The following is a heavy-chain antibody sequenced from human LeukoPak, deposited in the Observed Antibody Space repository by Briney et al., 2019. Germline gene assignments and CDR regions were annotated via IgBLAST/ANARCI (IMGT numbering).Heavy chain of an antibody. CDR3: ARRRGTTFNY. Sequence: SETLSLTCTVSGGSISINYWSWIRQPPGKGLEWIGYIYYIGSTYYNPSLKSRVTISVDTSKNQFSLKLSSVTAADTAVYYCARRRGTTFNYWGQGTLVTVSS. CDR2: IYYIGST. D-gene: IGHD1-1*01. V-gene: IGHV4-59*08. J-gene: IGHJ4*02. CDR1: GGSISINY.